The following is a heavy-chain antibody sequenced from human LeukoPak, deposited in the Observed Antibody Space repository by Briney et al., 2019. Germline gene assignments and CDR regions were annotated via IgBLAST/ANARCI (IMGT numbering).Heavy chain of an antibody. J-gene: IGHJ4*02. CDR3: ARYDVGWYYFDY. D-gene: IGHD6-19*01. CDR2: IYYSGST. CDR1: GGSISSSY. Sequence: PSETLSLTCTVSGGSISSSYWSWIRQPPGKGLEWIGYIYYSGSTNYNPSLKSRVTISVDKSKNQFSLKLSSVTAADTAVYYCARYDVGWYYFDYWGQGTLVTVSS. V-gene: IGHV4-59*12.